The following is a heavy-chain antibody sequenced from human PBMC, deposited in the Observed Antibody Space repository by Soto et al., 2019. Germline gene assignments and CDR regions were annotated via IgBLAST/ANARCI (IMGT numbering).Heavy chain of an antibody. CDR2: ISYDGSNK. J-gene: IGHJ6*02. Sequence: ESGGGVVQPGRSLRLSCAASGFTFSSYAMHWVRQAPGKGLEWVAVISYDGSNKYYADSVKGRFTISRDNSKNTLYLQMNSLRAEDTAVYYCARDLRGGPTGDYYYYYGMDVWGQGTTVTVSS. CDR1: GFTFSSYA. CDR3: ARDLRGGPTGDYYYYYGMDV. D-gene: IGHD7-27*01. V-gene: IGHV3-30-3*01.